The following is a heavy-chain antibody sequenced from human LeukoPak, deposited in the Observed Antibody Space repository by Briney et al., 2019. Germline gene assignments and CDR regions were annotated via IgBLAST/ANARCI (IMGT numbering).Heavy chain of an antibody. CDR1: GFTFSDYA. CDR3: AKQLGYCSDGSCYFPY. D-gene: IGHD2-15*01. Sequence: GGSLRLSCGATGFTFSDYAMTWVRQAPGKGLEWVSGISGGGVTTYYADSVKGRFTVSRDNSKSTLCLQMNSLRAEDTAVYYCAKQLGYCSDGSCYFPYWGQGTLVTVSS. J-gene: IGHJ4*02. V-gene: IGHV3-23*01. CDR2: ISGGGVTT.